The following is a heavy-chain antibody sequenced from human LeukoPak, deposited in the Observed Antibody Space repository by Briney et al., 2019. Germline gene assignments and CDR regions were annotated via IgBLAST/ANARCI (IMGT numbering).Heavy chain of an antibody. V-gene: IGHV4-4*08. J-gene: IGHJ4*02. Sequence: SETLSLTCTVSGVSISSNYWSWIRQPPGKGLEWNGLEWIGYIHANGDTNYNPSLNRRVTMSLDSSRRHLFLNLSSLTAADTAVYFCAGYDHSNYLAYWGQGILVTVSS. CDR2: IHANGDT. CDR3: AGYDHSNYLAY. D-gene: IGHD4-11*01. CDR1: GVSISSNY.